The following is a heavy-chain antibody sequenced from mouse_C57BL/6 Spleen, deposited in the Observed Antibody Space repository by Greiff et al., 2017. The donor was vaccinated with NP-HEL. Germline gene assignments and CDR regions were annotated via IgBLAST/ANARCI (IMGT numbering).Heavy chain of an antibody. Sequence: VQLQQSGAELVRPGTSVKVSCKASGYAFTNYLIEWVKQRPGQGLEWIGVINPGSGGTNYNEKFKGKATLTADKSSSTAYMQLSSLTSEDSAVYFCSRGYGNYYYAMDYSGHGTSVTVSS. CDR3: SRGYGNYYYAMDY. D-gene: IGHD2-10*02. J-gene: IGHJ4*01. CDR1: GYAFTNYL. V-gene: IGHV1-54*01. CDR2: INPGSGGT.